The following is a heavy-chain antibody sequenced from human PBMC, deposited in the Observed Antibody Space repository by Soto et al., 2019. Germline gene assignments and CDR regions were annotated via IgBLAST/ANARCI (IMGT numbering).Heavy chain of an antibody. J-gene: IGHJ2*01. D-gene: IGHD1-26*01. CDR2: ISSSSSTI. Sequence: PGGPLRLSCAASGFTFSSYSMNWVRQAPGKGLEWVSYISSSSSTIYYADSVKGRFTISRDNAKNSLYLQMNSLRDEDTAVYYCARSPQPTRGIHWYFDLWGRGILVTVSS. CDR1: GFTFSSYS. CDR3: ARSPQPTRGIHWYFDL. V-gene: IGHV3-48*02.